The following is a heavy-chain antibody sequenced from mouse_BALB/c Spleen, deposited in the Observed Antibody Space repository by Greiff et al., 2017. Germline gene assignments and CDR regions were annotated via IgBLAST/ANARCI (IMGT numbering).Heavy chain of an antibody. D-gene: IGHD4-1*01. J-gene: IGHJ1*01. CDR2: ISSGSSTI. CDR3: ARDKLGRRYFDV. CDR1: GFTFSSYT. V-gene: IGHV5-17*02. Sequence: EVMLVESGGGLVQPGGSLKLSCAASGFTFSSYTMSWVRQTPEKRLEWVAYISSGSSTIYYADTVKGRFTISRDNPKNTLFLQMTSLRSEDTAMYYCARDKLGRRYFDVWGAGTTVTVSS.